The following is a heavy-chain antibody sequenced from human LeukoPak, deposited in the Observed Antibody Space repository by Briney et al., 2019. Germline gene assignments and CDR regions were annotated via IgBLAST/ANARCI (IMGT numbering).Heavy chain of an antibody. CDR2: INHSGST. D-gene: IGHD6-13*01. Sequence: SETLSLTCAVYGGSFSGYYWSWIRQPPGKGLEWIGEINHSGSTNYNPSIKSRVTISVDTSKNQFSLKLSSVTAADTAVYYWARAGQQLTSSRSNWFDPWGQGTLVTVSS. V-gene: IGHV4-34*01. CDR1: GGSFSGYY. J-gene: IGHJ5*02. CDR3: ARAGQQLTSSRSNWFDP.